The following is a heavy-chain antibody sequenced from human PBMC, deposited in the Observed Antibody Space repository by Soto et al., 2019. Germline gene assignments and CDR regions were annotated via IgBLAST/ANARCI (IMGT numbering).Heavy chain of an antibody. V-gene: IGHV3-30-3*01. Sequence: PVGSLRLSCVASGFTFTSYAIHWVRQAPGKGLEWVALITYDGTNEHYADSVKGRFTSSRDNSKNTVYLQMNSLRPEDMAVYHCARGEFGIKGGLDGWGQGTTVTVS. CDR3: ARGEFGIKGGLDG. D-gene: IGHD3-10*01. CDR1: GFTFTSYA. CDR2: ITYDGTNE. J-gene: IGHJ6*02.